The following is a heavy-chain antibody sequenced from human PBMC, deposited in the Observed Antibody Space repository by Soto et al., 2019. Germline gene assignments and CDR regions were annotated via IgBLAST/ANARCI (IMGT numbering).Heavy chain of an antibody. CDR3: ARDREAARYPGDYYYGMDV. CDR1: GGTFSSYA. J-gene: IGHJ6*02. CDR2: IIPIFGTA. D-gene: IGHD6-6*01. V-gene: IGHV1-69*01. Sequence: QVQLVQSGAEVKKPGSSVKVSCKASGGTFSSYAISWVQQAPGQGLEWMGGIIPIFGTANYAQKFQGRVTITADESTSTAYMELSSLRSEDTAVYYCARDREAARYPGDYYYGMDVWGQGTTVTVSS.